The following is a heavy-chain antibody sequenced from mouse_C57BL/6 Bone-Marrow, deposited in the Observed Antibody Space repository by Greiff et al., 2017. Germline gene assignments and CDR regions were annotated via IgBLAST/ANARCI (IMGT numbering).Heavy chain of an antibody. CDR2: FHPYNDNT. V-gene: IGHV1-47*01. CDR3: ARNRMCIYCYY. D-gene: IGHD2-1*01. Sequence: QVQLKQSGAELVKPGASVKMSCKASGYTFTTYSMHWMKQNPGKGLEWIGKFHPYNDNTKYNEKFKGKATLTVEKSSSTVYLELSRLTSDDSAVYYSARNRMCIYCYYWGGGTTLTLSS. J-gene: IGHJ2*01. CDR1: GYTFTTYS.